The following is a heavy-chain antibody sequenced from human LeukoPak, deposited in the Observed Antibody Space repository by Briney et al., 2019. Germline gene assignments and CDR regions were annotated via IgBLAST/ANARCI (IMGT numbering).Heavy chain of an antibody. CDR3: AREKEDNWNDVPHDAFDI. V-gene: IGHV4-61*01. J-gene: IGHJ3*02. D-gene: IGHD1-20*01. Sequence: SETLSLTCTVSGGSVSRGSYYWSWIRQPPGKGLEWIGYIYYSGSTNYNPSLKSRVTISVDTSKNQFSLKLSSVTAADTAVYYCAREKEDNWNDVPHDAFDIWGQGTMVTASS. CDR2: IYYSGST. CDR1: GGSVSRGSYY.